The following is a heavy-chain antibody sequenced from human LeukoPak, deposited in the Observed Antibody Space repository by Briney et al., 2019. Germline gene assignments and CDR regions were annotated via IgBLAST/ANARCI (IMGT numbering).Heavy chain of an antibody. Sequence: ASVKVSCKTSGYTFTNYYVSWVRQAPGQGLEWMGWINPNSGGTNYAQKFQGRVTMTRDTSISTAYMELSRLRSDDTAVYYCARGPLLRFLEWLLSYWGQGTLVTVSS. CDR1: GYTFTNYY. CDR3: ARGPLLRFLEWLLSY. CDR2: INPNSGGT. D-gene: IGHD3-3*01. J-gene: IGHJ4*02. V-gene: IGHV1-2*02.